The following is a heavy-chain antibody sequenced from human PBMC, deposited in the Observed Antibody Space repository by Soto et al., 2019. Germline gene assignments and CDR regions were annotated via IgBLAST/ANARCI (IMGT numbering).Heavy chain of an antibody. V-gene: IGHV3-23*01. Sequence: PVGSLRLSCAASGFPFSGYAMSWVRQAPGKGLEWLSPISGNSGSTYYADSVKGRFTISRDNTKTTLYLQMNSLRVEDTAVYYCEKDLAGPWELLYYYYGMDVWGQGTTVTVSS. J-gene: IGHJ6*02. CDR1: GFPFSGYA. D-gene: IGHD1-26*01. CDR3: EKDLAGPWELLYYYYGMDV. CDR2: ISGNSGST.